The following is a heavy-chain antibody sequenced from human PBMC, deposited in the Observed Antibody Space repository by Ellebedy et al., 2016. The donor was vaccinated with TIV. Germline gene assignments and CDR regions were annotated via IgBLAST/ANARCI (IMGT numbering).Heavy chain of an antibody. CDR2: IGGGGDGT. Sequence: GESLKISCDASGFSFNNYAMTWVRQAPGKGLEWVSVIGGGGDGTDYADSVKGRFTISRDNAKNSLYLQMNSLRAEDTAVYYCSRGIAAVMYWGQGTLVTVSS. J-gene: IGHJ4*02. V-gene: IGHV3-21*01. D-gene: IGHD6-13*01. CDR1: GFSFNNYA. CDR3: SRGIAAVMY.